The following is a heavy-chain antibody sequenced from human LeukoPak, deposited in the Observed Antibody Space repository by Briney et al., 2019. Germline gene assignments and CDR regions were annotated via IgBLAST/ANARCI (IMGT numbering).Heavy chain of an antibody. Sequence: ASVKVSCKASGYTFTSYGISWVRQAPGQGLEWMGWISAYNGNTNYAQKLQGRVTMTTDTSTSTAYMELRSLRSDDTAVYYCARDLGEYYYDSSGYYSADAFDIWGQGTMVTVSS. D-gene: IGHD3-22*01. CDR2: ISAYNGNT. J-gene: IGHJ3*02. CDR1: GYTFTSYG. CDR3: ARDLGEYYYDSSGYYSADAFDI. V-gene: IGHV1-18*01.